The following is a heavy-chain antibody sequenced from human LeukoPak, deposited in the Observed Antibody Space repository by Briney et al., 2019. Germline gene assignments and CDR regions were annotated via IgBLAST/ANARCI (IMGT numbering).Heavy chain of an antibody. J-gene: IGHJ4*02. V-gene: IGHV4-59*07. CDR3: ARCLADTALDN. CDR1: GHPISRYY. Sequence: SDTVSLTRTVSGHPISRYYYNWIPHPPAKGLEWIGSMYYSGSPNCNPSLKSRVAISLATSKNQCSLRLSSVTTADTAVYYCARCLADTALDNWGQGTPGTVSS. D-gene: IGHD5-18*01. CDR2: MYYSGSP.